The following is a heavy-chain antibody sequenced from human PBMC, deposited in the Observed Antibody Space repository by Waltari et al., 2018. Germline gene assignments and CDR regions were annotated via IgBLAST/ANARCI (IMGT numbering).Heavy chain of an antibody. CDR3: ARDFSYYAFDF. Sequence: EVQLVESGGGLVQPGGSLRLSCAASGFTFSSYWMSWVRQAPGKGREWVANIKRDGSEKYYVSSVRGRFTISRDNAKNSLYLQMNSLSAEDTAVYYCARDFSYYAFDFWGQGTPVTVSS. J-gene: IGHJ4*02. CDR1: GFTFSSYW. V-gene: IGHV3-7*01. D-gene: IGHD3-3*01. CDR2: IKRDGSEK.